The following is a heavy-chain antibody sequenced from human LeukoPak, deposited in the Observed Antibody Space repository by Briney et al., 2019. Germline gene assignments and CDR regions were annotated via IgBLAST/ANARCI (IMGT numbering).Heavy chain of an antibody. CDR1: GFTFSSYW. CDR2: IKQDGSEK. CDR3: AKDRNPEIDY. V-gene: IGHV3-7*01. D-gene: IGHD1-14*01. Sequence: GGSLRLSCAASGFTFSSYWMSWVRQAPGKGLEWVANIKQDGSEKYYVDSVKGRFTVSRDNSKNTLHLQMNSLRAEDTAVYYCAKDRNPEIDYWGQGTLVTVSS. J-gene: IGHJ4*02.